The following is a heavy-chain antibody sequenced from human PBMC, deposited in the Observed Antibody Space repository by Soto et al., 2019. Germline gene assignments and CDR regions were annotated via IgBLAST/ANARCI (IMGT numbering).Heavy chain of an antibody. J-gene: IGHJ4*02. Sequence: SETLSLTCGVYGGSFSGYYWSWIRQPPGKGLEWIGEINHAGSTNYNPSLRSRVTISVDTSRKQFSLKLSSVTAADTAVYYCARDSSGLVNFDYRGQGTLVTVSS. CDR1: GGSFSGYY. D-gene: IGHD6-19*01. V-gene: IGHV4-34*01. CDR2: INHAGST. CDR3: ARDSSGLVNFDY.